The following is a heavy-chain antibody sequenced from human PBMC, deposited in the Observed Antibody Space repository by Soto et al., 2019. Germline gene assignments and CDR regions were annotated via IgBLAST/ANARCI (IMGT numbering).Heavy chain of an antibody. CDR2: IYHSGSS. J-gene: IGHJ6*03. CDR1: SGSISSSNW. D-gene: IGHD3-10*01. CDR3: ARVRRDYYYYYMDV. V-gene: IGHV4-4*02. Sequence: QVQLQESGPGLVKPSGTLSLTCDVSSGSISSSNWWIWVRQPPGKGLEWIGEIYHSGSSNYNPSLKSRVSMSVDRSKNQFSLNLRSVTAADTAVYYCARVRRDYYYYYMDVWGKGTTVTVSS.